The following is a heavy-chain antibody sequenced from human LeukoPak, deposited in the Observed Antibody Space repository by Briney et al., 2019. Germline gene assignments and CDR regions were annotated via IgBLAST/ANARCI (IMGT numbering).Heavy chain of an antibody. J-gene: IGHJ4*02. CDR3: ARDYRSGAPDFLDS. D-gene: IGHD1-14*01. CDR1: GFTFTTYD. CDR2: ISSGGDIK. Sequence: PGRSLRLSCAASGFTFTTYDMHWVCQAPGKGLEWVAVISSGGDIKICAGSVKGRFTISRDNSKNTLFLEMNSLRVDDTAVYYCARDYRSGAPDFLDSWGQGTLVTVSS. V-gene: IGHV3-30-3*01.